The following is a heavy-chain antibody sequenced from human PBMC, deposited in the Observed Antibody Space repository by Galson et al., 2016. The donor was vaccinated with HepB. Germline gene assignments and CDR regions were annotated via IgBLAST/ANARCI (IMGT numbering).Heavy chain of an antibody. V-gene: IGHV3-23*01. J-gene: IGHJ5*02. CDR1: GFTFSGYG. CDR3: AKEVPNAFDP. Sequence: SLRLSCAASGFTFSGYGMSWVRQAPGKGLEWVSAINSGGTTFYADSVTGRSTISRDNSKNTLYLQVNSLRAEDTAVYYCAKEVPNAFDPWGQGTLVTVSS. D-gene: IGHD2-8*01. CDR2: INSGGTT.